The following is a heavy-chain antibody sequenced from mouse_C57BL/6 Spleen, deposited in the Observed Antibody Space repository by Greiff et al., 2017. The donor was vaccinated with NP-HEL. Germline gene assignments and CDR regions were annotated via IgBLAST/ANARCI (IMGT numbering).Heavy chain of an antibody. V-gene: IGHV1-81*01. CDR3: ARGGHYWYFDV. D-gene: IGHD1-1*02. CDR2: IYPRNGNT. J-gene: IGHJ1*03. Sequence: QVQLQQSGAELARPVSSVQLPFKPSGYTFTSYGISWVKQRTGQGLEWIGEIYPRNGNTYYNEKFKGKATLTAEKSSSTAYMDLRSLTSEDSAVYFCARGGHYWYFDVWGTGTTVTVSS. CDR1: GYTFTSYG.